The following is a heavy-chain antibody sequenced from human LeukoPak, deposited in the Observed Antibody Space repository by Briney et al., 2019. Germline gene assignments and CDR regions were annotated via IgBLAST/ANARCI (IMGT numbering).Heavy chain of an antibody. CDR3: AKGEAYYDSSVVFDY. V-gene: IGHV3-30*18. D-gene: IGHD3-22*01. J-gene: IGHJ4*02. CDR2: ISYDGSNK. CDR1: GFPFSIYR. Sequence: GSSLRLSCALSGFPFSIYRIHGVPHAPGEGGEWVAVISYDGSNKYYADSVKGRFTISRDKTQSTLYLQMSSLRAEETAVYYCAKGEAYYDSSVVFDYWGEGTLVTVSS.